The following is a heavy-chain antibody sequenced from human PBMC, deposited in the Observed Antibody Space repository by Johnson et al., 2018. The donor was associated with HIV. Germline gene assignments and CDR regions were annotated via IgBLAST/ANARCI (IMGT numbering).Heavy chain of an antibody. J-gene: IGHJ3*02. CDR1: GFTFSSYW. D-gene: IGHD2-8*01. Sequence: VQLVESGGGFVQPGGSLRLSCAASGFTFSSYWMHWVRQAPGKGLVWVSRINSDGSRTSYAYSVKGRFTISRDNAKNTLYLQMNSLRAEDTAVYYCARDCTNGVCWGFDIWGQGTMVTVSS. CDR3: ARDCTNGVCWGFDI. V-gene: IGHV3-74*01. CDR2: INSDGSRT.